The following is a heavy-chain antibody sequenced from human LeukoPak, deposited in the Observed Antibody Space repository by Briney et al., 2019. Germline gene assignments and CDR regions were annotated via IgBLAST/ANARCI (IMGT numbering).Heavy chain of an antibody. Sequence: PGGSLRLSCAASGFTFSTYWMHWVRQAPGKGLVWVSRINTDGSSTTYADSVKGRFTISRDNAKNTLYLQLNSLRAEDTAVYYCARGRYSGMDVWGQGTTVTVSS. J-gene: IGHJ6*02. CDR3: ARGRYSGMDV. CDR1: GFTFSTYW. CDR2: INTDGSST. V-gene: IGHV3-74*01.